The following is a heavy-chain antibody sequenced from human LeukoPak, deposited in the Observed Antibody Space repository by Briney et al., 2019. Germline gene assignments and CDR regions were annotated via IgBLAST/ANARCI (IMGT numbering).Heavy chain of an antibody. CDR2: INPNSGGT. J-gene: IGHJ4*02. CDR3: ARAVDTAMVTRFDY. V-gene: IGHV1-2*02. D-gene: IGHD5-18*01. Sequence: ASVKVSCKASGYTFTGYYMHWVRQAPGQGLEWMGWINPNSGGTNYAQKFQGRFTMTRDTSISTAYMELSRLRSDDTAVYYCARAVDTAMVTRFDYWGQGTLVTVSS. CDR1: GYTFTGYY.